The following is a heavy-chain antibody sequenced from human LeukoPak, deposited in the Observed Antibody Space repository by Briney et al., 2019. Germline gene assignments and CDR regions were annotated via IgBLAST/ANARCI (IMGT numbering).Heavy chain of an antibody. V-gene: IGHV4-34*01. D-gene: IGHD1-26*01. CDR2: INHSGST. CDR1: GGSFSGYY. CDR3: ARHFSRGRVGP. Sequence: SETLSLTCAVYGGSFSGYYWSWIRQPPGEGLEWIGEINHSGSTNYNPSLKSRVTISVDTSKNQFSLKLSSVTAADTAVYYCARHFSRGRVGPWGQGTLVTVSS. J-gene: IGHJ5*02.